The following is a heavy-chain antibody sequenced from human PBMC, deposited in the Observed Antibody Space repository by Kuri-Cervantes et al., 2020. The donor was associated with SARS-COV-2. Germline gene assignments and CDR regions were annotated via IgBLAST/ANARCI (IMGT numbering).Heavy chain of an antibody. V-gene: IGHV3-7*01. CDR2: IKQDGSEK. J-gene: IGHJ4*02. CDR3: AREAFGYCSGGSCYSHY. CDR1: GFTFSSYW. Sequence: LSLTCAASGFTFSSYWMSWVRQAPGKGLEWVANIKQDGSEKYYVDSVKGRFTISRDNAKNSLYLQMNSLRAEDTAVYYCAREAFGYCSGGSCYSHYWGQGTRGTVSS. D-gene: IGHD2-15*01.